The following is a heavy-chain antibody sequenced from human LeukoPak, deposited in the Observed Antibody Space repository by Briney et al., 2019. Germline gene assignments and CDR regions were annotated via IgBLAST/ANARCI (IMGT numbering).Heavy chain of an antibody. CDR1: GGSISSSSYY. CDR3: AGGYCSGGSCYPDYYYYYMDV. J-gene: IGHJ6*03. Sequence: SETLSLTCTVSGGSISSSSYYWGWIRQPPGKGLEWIGSIYYSGSTYYNPSLKSRVTISVDTSKNQFSLKLSSVTAADTAVYYCAGGYCSGGSCYPDYYYYYMDVWGKGTTVTVSS. V-gene: IGHV4-39*07. CDR2: IYYSGST. D-gene: IGHD2-15*01.